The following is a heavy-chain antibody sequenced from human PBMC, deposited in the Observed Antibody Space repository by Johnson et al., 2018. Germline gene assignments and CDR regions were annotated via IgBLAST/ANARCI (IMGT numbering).Heavy chain of an antibody. D-gene: IGHD3-9*01. CDR3: AKDPRQPKGYDILAGYYYDYGMDV. CDR2: ISGSGGST. J-gene: IGHJ6*02. CDR1: GFTFSSYA. V-gene: IGHV3-23*01. Sequence: EVQLLETGGGLVQPGGSLRLSCAASGFTFSSYAMSWVRQAPGKGLEWVSAISGSGGSTYYADSVKGRFTISRDNSKNTLYLQMNTLRAEDTAVYYCAKDPRQPKGYDILAGYYYDYGMDVWGQGTTVTVSS.